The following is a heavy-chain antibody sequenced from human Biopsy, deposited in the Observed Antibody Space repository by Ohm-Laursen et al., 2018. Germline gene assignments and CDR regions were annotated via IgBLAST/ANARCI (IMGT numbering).Heavy chain of an antibody. CDR1: GGSIKSYY. CDR2: IYYTGHT. J-gene: IGHJ4*02. Sequence: SDTLSLTCTVSGGSIKSYYWNWIRQSPGQGLEWIGFIYYTGHTNYNPSLKSRATISVDTSKNQFSLKVISVTAADTAVYYCARLTGDPSYWGQGILVTVSS. V-gene: IGHV4-59*07. CDR3: ARLTGDPSY. D-gene: IGHD7-27*01.